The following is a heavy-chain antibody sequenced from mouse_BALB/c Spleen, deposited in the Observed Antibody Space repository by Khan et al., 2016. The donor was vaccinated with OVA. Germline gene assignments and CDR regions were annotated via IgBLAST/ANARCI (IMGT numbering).Heavy chain of an antibody. CDR3: AKGLRSYYCALDY. Sequence: QMQLEESGPGLVAPSQSLSITCTVSGFSLSDYGVSWIRQPPGKGLEWLGVIWGGGSTYYNSALKSRLSINKDNSKSQVFLKMNKLQTDDTAIYYCAKGLRSYYCALDYWGQGTSVTVSS. CDR1: GFSLSDYG. V-gene: IGHV2-6-5*01. J-gene: IGHJ4*01. CDR2: IWGGGST.